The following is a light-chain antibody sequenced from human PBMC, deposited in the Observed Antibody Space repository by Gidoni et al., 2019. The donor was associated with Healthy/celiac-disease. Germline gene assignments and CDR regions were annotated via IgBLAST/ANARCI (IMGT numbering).Light chain of an antibody. CDR2: WAS. CDR3: QQYYSTPLT. J-gene: IGKJ4*01. Sequence: IVMTQSPDSLAVSLGERATIHCKSSQSVLYSSNTQNYLAWYQQKPGQPPKLLIYWASTRESGVPDRFSGSGSGTDFTLTISSLQAEDVAVYYCQQYYSTPLTFGGGTKVEIK. V-gene: IGKV4-1*01. CDR1: QSVLYSSNTQNY.